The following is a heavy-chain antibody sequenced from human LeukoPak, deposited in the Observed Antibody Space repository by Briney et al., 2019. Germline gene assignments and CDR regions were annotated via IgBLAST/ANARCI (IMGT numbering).Heavy chain of an antibody. V-gene: IGHV3-30*18. CDR3: AKVAVRGGYGDYVDY. D-gene: IGHD4-17*01. J-gene: IGHJ4*02. Sequence: GGSLRLSCAASGFTFSSYGMPWVRQAPGKGLEWVAVISYDGSNKYYADSVKGRFTISRDNSKNTLYLQMNSLRAEDTAVYYCAKVAVRGGYGDYVDYWGQGTLVTVSS. CDR2: ISYDGSNK. CDR1: GFTFSSYG.